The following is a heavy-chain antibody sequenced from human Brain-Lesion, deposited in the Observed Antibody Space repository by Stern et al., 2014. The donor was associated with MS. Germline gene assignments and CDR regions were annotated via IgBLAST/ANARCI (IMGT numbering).Heavy chain of an antibody. J-gene: IGHJ4*02. D-gene: IGHD1-26*01. CDR1: GGSISSSTYY. CDR2: IYYSGFT. CDR3: ARHDSVPRPSQLYSARDRGPGYFDY. Sequence: VQLVQSGPGLVKPSETLSLTCTVSGGSISSSTYYWAWIRQPPGKGLEWIGNIYYSGFTSYNPSLKIRVTISVDMSKNQFSLKLSSVTAADTAIYYCARHDSVPRPSQLYSARDRGPGYFDYWGQGTLVTVSS. V-gene: IGHV4-39*01.